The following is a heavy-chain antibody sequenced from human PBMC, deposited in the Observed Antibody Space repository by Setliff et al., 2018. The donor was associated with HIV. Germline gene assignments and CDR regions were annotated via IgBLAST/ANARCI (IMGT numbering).Heavy chain of an antibody. V-gene: IGHV3-33*01. CDR2: IWYDGSNQ. CDR1: GFTFNSFG. CDR3: ARLTATLGRSLTADFDFDF. Sequence: GGSLRLSCAASGFTFNSFGMHWVRQAPGKGLEWVALIWYDGSNQYYADSVKGRFTISRDNSKNTLYLRMNSLRAEDTAVYFCARLTATLGRSLTADFDFDFWGQGALVTVSS. J-gene: IGHJ4*02. D-gene: IGHD7-27*01.